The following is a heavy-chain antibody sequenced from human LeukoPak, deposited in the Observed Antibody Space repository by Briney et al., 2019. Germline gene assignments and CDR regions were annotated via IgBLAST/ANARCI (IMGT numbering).Heavy chain of an antibody. D-gene: IGHD4-17*01. CDR3: ARTDYGDYPKYDAFDI. Sequence: KPSETLSLTCTVSGGSISSYYWSWIRQPPGKGLEWIGYIYYSGSTYYNPSLKSRVTISVDTSKNQFSLKLSSVTAADTAVYYCARTDYGDYPKYDAFDIWGQGTMVTVSS. CDR2: IYYSGST. V-gene: IGHV4-59*08. J-gene: IGHJ3*02. CDR1: GGSISSYY.